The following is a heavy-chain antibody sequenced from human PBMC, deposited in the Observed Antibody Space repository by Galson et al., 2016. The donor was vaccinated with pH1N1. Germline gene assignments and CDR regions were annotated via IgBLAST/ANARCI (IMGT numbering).Heavy chain of an antibody. Sequence: SLRLSCAASGFSLSSFWMTRVRQAPGKGLEWVANINQDGSVKYYVDSVKGRFTISRDSAKNSLYLQMDSLRAEDTAIYYCARAIAQGDSYWGQGTLVTVSS. CDR1: GFSLSSFW. V-gene: IGHV3-7*01. J-gene: IGHJ4*02. D-gene: IGHD2-21*01. CDR3: ARAIAQGDSY. CDR2: INQDGSVK.